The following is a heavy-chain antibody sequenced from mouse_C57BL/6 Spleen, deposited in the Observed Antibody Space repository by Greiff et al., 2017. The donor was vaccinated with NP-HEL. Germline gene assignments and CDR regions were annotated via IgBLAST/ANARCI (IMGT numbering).Heavy chain of an antibody. CDR1: GYTFTSYG. CDR3: ARVDYDGRYYFDY. J-gene: IGHJ2*01. D-gene: IGHD2-4*01. CDR2: IYPRSGNT. Sequence: QVQLKESGAELARPGASVKLSCKASGYTFTSYGISWVKQRPGQGLEWIGEIYPRSGNTYYNEKFKGKATLTADKSSSKAYLDLRSLTSEDSAVYFCARVDYDGRYYFDYWGQGTTLTVSS. V-gene: IGHV1-81*01.